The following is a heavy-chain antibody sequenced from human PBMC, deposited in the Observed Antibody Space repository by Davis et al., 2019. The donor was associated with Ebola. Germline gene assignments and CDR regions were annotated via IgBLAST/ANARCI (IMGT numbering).Heavy chain of an antibody. D-gene: IGHD6-13*01. Sequence: PSETLSLTCTVSGGSISSGGYYWSWIRQHPGKGLEWIGYIYYSGSTYYNPSLKSRVTISVDTSKNQFSLKLSSVTAADTAVYYCARDTSSSWSFVSWGQGTLVTVSS. CDR3: ARDTSSSWSFVS. J-gene: IGHJ4*02. CDR1: GGSISSGGYY. V-gene: IGHV4-31*03. CDR2: IYYSGST.